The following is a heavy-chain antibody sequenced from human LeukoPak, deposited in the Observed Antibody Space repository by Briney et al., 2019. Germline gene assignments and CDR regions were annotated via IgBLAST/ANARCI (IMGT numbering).Heavy chain of an antibody. Sequence: SETLSLTCTVSGGSISSSSYYWGWIRQPPGKGLEWIGSIYYSGSTYYNPSLKSRVTISVDTSKNQFSLKLSSVTAADTAVYYCARDKAPYYDFWSGYYYWFDPWGQGTLVTVSS. D-gene: IGHD3-3*01. CDR2: IYYSGST. CDR1: GGSISSSSYY. J-gene: IGHJ5*02. V-gene: IGHV4-39*07. CDR3: ARDKAPYYDFWSGYYYWFDP.